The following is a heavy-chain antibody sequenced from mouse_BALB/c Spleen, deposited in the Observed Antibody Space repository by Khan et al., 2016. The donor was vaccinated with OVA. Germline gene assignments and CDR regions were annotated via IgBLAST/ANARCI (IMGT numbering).Heavy chain of an antibody. D-gene: IGHD2-3*01. CDR3: VHPYEDPRNFDV. CDR2: LTPANGNT. Sequence: EVKLQESGAELVKPGASVKLSCTASGFNIKDTYIHWVKQRPEQGLEWIGSLTPANGNTAYDPKFQGKATLSAATSSTTASLQLRRLTYCAPDVFDSVHPYEDPRNFDVWGAGTTVTVSS. V-gene: IGHV14-3*02. J-gene: IGHJ1*01. CDR1: GFNIKDTY.